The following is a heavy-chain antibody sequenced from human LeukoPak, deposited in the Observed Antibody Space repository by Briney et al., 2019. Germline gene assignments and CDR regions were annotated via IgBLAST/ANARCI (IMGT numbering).Heavy chain of an antibody. CDR3: ARCCSSTSCYPI. V-gene: IGHV4-59*08. J-gene: IGHJ3*02. CDR1: GGSISSYY. CDR2: IYYSGST. Sequence: PSETLSLTCTVSGGSISSYYWSWIRQPPGKGLEWIGYIYYSGSTNYNPSLKSRVTISVDTSKNQFSLKLSSVTAADTAVYYCARCCSSTSCYPIWGQGTMVTVSS. D-gene: IGHD2-2*01.